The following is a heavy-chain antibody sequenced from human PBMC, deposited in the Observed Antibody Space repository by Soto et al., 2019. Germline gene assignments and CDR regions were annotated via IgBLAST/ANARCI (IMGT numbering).Heavy chain of an antibody. CDR2: ISGSGGST. V-gene: IGHV3-23*01. D-gene: IGHD6-13*01. CDR1: GFTFSSYG. J-gene: IGHJ4*02. CDR3: AKNKIAAAGRGYFDY. Sequence: PGGSLRLSCAASGFTFSSYGMHWVRQAPGKGLEWVSAISGSGGSTYYADSVKGRFTISRDNSKNTLYLQMNSLRAEDTAVYYCAKNKIAAAGRGYFDYWGQGTLVTVSS.